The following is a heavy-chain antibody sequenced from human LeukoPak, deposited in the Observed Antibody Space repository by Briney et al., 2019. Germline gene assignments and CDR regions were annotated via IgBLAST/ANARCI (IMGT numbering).Heavy chain of an antibody. J-gene: IGHJ4*02. CDR2: ISSSSSTI. CDR3: ARDDIVLMVYALDY. V-gene: IGHV3-48*01. D-gene: IGHD2-8*01. Sequence: GGSLRLSCAASGFTFSSYSMNWVPEAPGKGLEWVSYISSSSSTIYYADSVKGRFTISRDNAKNSLYLQMNSLRAEDTAVYYCARDDIVLMVYALDYWGQGTLVTVSS. CDR1: GFTFSSYS.